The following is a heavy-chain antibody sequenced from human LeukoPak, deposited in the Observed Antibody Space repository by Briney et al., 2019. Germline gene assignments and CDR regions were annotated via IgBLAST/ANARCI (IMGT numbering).Heavy chain of an antibody. CDR1: GYTFTSYD. V-gene: IGHV1-8*01. D-gene: IGHD3-3*02. J-gene: IGHJ6*02. CDR3: ARVPFLEWLLSPTRGMDV. CDR2: MNPNSGNT. Sequence: ASVKVSCKASGYTFTSYDINWVRQATGQGLEWMGWMNPNSGNTGYAQKFQGRVTMTRNTSISTAYMELSSLRSEDTAVYYCARVPFLEWLLSPTRGMDVWGQGTTVTVSS.